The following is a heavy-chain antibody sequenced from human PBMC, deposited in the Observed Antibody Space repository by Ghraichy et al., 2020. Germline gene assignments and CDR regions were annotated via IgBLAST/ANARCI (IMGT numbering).Heavy chain of an antibody. CDR3: AKVLYNWSRCYCDYIDV. Sequence: GGSLRLSCAASGFTFSSYAMSWVRQAPGKGLEWVSAISGSGGSTYYADSVKGRFTISRDNSKNTLYLQMNSLRAEDTAVYYCAKVLYNWSRCYCDYIDVWGKRTTVTVSS. CDR2: ISGSGGST. CDR1: GFTFSSYA. D-gene: IGHD1-20*01. V-gene: IGHV3-23*01. J-gene: IGHJ6*03.